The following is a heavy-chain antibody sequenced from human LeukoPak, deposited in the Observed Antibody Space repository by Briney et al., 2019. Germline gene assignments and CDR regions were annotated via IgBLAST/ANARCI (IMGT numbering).Heavy chain of an antibody. CDR2: ISWNSGSI. V-gene: IGHV3-9*01. J-gene: IGHJ6*02. D-gene: IGHD6-19*01. CDR1: GFTFDDYA. CDR3: AKGLLKQWLVMGNYYYYGMDV. Sequence: GGSLRLSCAASGFTFDDYAMHWVRQAPGKGLEWVSGISWNSGSIGYADSVKGRFTISRDNAKNSLYLQMNSLRAEDTALYYCAKGLLKQWLVMGNYYYYGMDVWGQGTTVTVSS.